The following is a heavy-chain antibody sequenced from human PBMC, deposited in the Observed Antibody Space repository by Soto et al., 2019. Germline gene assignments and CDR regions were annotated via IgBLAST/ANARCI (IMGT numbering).Heavy chain of an antibody. CDR1: GGSFSGYY. J-gene: IGHJ3*02. CDR2: INHSGST. V-gene: IGHV4-34*01. Sequence: QVPLQQWGAGLLKPSETLSLTCAVYGGSFSGYYWSWIRQPPGKGLEWIGEINHSGSTNYNPSLKSRVTISVDTSKNQFSLKLSSVTAADTAVYYCARGKAARPPDAFDIWGQGTMVTVSS. CDR3: ARGKAARPPDAFDI. D-gene: IGHD6-6*01.